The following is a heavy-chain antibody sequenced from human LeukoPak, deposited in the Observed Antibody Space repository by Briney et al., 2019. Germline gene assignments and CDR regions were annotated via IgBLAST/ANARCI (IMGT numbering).Heavy chain of an antibody. Sequence: SETLSLTCTVSGGSISSYYWSWLRQPPGKGLEWIGYIYYSGSTNYNPSLKSRVTISVDTSKNQFSLKLSSVTAADTAVYYCARDFRYCSSTSCYYGMDVWGQGTTVTVSS. D-gene: IGHD2-2*01. J-gene: IGHJ6*02. CDR3: ARDFRYCSSTSCYYGMDV. V-gene: IGHV4-59*01. CDR1: GGSISSYY. CDR2: IYYSGST.